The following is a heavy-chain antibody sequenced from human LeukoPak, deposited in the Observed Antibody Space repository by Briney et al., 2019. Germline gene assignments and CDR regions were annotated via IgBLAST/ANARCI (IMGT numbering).Heavy chain of an antibody. CDR2: IYYSGST. CDR1: GGSISSYY. CDR3: ARHARAARPGYFDY. Sequence: PSETLSLTCTVSGGSISSYYWSWIRQPPGKGLEWIGYIYYSGSTYYNPSLKSRVTISVDTSKNQFSLKLSSVTAADTAVYYCARHARAARPGYFDYWGQGTLVTVSS. V-gene: IGHV4-59*08. J-gene: IGHJ4*02. D-gene: IGHD6-6*01.